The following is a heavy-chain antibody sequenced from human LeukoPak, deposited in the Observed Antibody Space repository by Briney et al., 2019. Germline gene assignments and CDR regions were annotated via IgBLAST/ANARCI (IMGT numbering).Heavy chain of an antibody. D-gene: IGHD3-3*01. CDR2: IIPIFGTA. J-gene: IGHJ4*02. CDR3: ARGIWSSYRGGYYFDF. V-gene: IGHV1-69*13. CDR1: GGTFSSYA. Sequence: SVKVSCKASGGTFSSYAVSWVRQAPEQGLEWMGGIIPIFGTANYAQKFKGRVTITADESKSTSYMKLSSVRSEDMAVYYCARGIWSSYRGGYYFDFWGQGTLVTVSS.